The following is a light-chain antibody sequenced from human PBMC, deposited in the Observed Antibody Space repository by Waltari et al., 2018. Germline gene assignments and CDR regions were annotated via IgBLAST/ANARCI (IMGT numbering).Light chain of an antibody. J-gene: IGLJ2*01. CDR1: TSDIGSYTF. CDR2: HVN. V-gene: IGLV2-14*03. CDR3: SSYSSRSTLI. Sequence: QSALTQPASVSGTPGQSIAIPCTGTTSDIGSYTFFSWYHHHPAKAPKFLLYHVNKRPSGVSDRFSGSQSGNTASLTISGLQAEDEADYYCSSYSSRSTLIFGGGTKLTVL.